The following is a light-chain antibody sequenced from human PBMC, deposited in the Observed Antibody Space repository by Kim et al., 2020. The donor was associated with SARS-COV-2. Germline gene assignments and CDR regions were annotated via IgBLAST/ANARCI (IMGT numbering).Light chain of an antibody. V-gene: IGKV3-20*01. Sequence: LSPGDRATLYCRASQSVSSSYLAWYQQKPGQAPSLLSYSASSSATGIPDRFSGSGSETDFTLTISRLEPEDFAVYYCQQYGSSPYTFGQGTKLEI. CDR2: SAS. J-gene: IGKJ2*01. CDR3: QQYGSSPYT. CDR1: QSVSSSY.